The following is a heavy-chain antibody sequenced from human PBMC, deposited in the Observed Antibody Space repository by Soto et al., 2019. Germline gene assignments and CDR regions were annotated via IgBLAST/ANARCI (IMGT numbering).Heavy chain of an antibody. V-gene: IGHV1-69*01. CDR1: GGTFSSYA. D-gene: IGHD3-10*01. CDR3: ARDLSKASGQANAFDI. CDR2: IIPIFGTA. J-gene: IGHJ3*02. Sequence: QVQLVQSGAEVKKPGSSVKVSCKASGGTFSSYAISWVRQAPGQGLEWMGGIIPIFGTANYAQKFQGRVKITADDCESQAYMELSSLRYEDTAVYYCARDLSKASGQANAFDIWGQGTMVTVSS.